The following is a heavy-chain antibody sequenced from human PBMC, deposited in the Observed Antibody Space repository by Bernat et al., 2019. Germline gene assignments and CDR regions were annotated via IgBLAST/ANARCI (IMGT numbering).Heavy chain of an antibody. Sequence: QVQLVESGGGVVQPGRSLRLSCAASGFTFSSHVVHWVRQAPGKGLEWVAVMWYDGSNKYNGDPVKGRLTITRDTSTNTLYLEMNSVRVEDTAVYYCARTTATDWFFDVWGRGTLVTVSS. D-gene: IGHD1-14*01. CDR2: MWYDGSNK. V-gene: IGHV3-33*01. CDR1: GFTFSSHV. J-gene: IGHJ2*01. CDR3: ARTTATDWFFDV.